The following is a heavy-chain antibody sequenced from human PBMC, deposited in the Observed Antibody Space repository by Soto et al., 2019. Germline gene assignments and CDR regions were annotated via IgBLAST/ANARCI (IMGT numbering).Heavy chain of an antibody. Sequence: QVQLQESGPGLVKPSETLSLTCTVSGGSISSYYWSWIRQPPGKGLEWIGYIYYSGSTNYNPALKSRVTISVDTAKNQFALELSSVTAADTAVYYCARADVVVVAARGKYYYYYYMDVWGKGTTVTVSS. D-gene: IGHD2-15*01. V-gene: IGHV4-59*01. J-gene: IGHJ6*03. CDR2: IYYSGST. CDR3: ARADVVVVAARGKYYYYYYMDV. CDR1: GGSISSYY.